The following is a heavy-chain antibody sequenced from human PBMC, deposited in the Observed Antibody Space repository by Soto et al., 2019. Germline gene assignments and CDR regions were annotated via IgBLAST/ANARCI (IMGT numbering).Heavy chain of an antibody. J-gene: IGHJ4*02. CDR2: ISYDGSNK. CDR3: AKTKTLTGTTSTNDY. Sequence: PGGSLRLSCAASGFTFSSYGMHWVRQAPGKGLEWVAVISYDGSNKYYAGSVKGRFTISRDNSKNTLYLQMNSLRAEDTAVYYCAKTKTLTGTTSTNDYWGQGTLVTVSS. V-gene: IGHV3-30*18. D-gene: IGHD1-7*01. CDR1: GFTFSSYG.